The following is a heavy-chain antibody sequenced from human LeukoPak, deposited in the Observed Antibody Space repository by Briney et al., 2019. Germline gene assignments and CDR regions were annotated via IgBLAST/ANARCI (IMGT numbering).Heavy chain of an antibody. D-gene: IGHD3-9*01. V-gene: IGHV3-48*03. Sequence: GGSLRLSCAASGFTFSSYEMNWVRQAPGEGLEWVSYISSSGSTIYYADSVKGRFTISRDNAKNSLYLQMNSLRAEDTAVYYCARDVRYYDILTANYYYYMDVWGKGTTVTVSS. J-gene: IGHJ6*03. CDR3: ARDVRYYDILTANYYYYMDV. CDR1: GFTFSSYE. CDR2: ISSSGSTI.